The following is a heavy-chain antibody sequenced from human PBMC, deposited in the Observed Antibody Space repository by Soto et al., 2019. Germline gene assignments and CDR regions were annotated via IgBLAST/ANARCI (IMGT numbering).Heavy chain of an antibody. V-gene: IGHV4-34*02. D-gene: IGHD2-21*01. CDR2: INHSGIT. CDR3: ARGSELWSLGD. Sequence: QVQLKQWGAGLLKPSETLSLTCAVYGGSFSGFYWSWIRQPPGKGLGWIGEINHSGITNYSPSLTGRLSMSVDSSKNQFSLRLTSVTAADTAVYYCARGSELWSLGDWGQGTLVTVSS. CDR1: GGSFSGFY. J-gene: IGHJ4*02.